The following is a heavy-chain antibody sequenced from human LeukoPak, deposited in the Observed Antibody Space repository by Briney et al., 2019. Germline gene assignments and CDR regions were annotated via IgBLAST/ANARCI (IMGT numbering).Heavy chain of an antibody. V-gene: IGHV4-61*02. D-gene: IGHD1-26*01. CDR2: IYTSGST. Sequence: PSETLPLTCTVSGGSISSGSYYWSWIRQPAGKGLEWIGRIYTSGSTNYNPSLKSRVTISVDTSKNQFSLKLSSVTAADTAVYYWARVPVRGSYYGLFDPLGQGTLVNVSS. CDR1: GGSISSGSYY. CDR3: ARVPVRGSYYGLFDP. J-gene: IGHJ5*02.